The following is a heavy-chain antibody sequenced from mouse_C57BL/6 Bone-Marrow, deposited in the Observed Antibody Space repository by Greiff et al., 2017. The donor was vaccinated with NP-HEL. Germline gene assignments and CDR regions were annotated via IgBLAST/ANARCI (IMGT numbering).Heavy chain of an antibody. CDR3: ARDGRAY. CDR2: ISDGGSYT. V-gene: IGHV5-4*01. CDR1: GFTFSSYA. J-gene: IGHJ3*01. Sequence: EVMLVESGGGLVKPGGSLKLPCAASGFTFSSYAMSWVRQTPEKRLEWVATISDGGSYTYYPDNVKGRFTISRDNAKNNLYLQMSHLKSEDTAMYYCARDGRAYWGQGTLVTVSA.